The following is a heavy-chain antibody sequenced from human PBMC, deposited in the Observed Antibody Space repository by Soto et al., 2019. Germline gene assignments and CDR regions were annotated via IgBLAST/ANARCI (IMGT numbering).Heavy chain of an antibody. D-gene: IGHD6-6*01. J-gene: IGHJ4*02. Sequence: QLQLQESGSGLVKPSQTLSLTCAVSGGSISSGGYSWSWIRQPPGKGLEWIGYIYHSGSTYYNPSLTSRVTISVARSKIQFSLKLSSVTAADTAVYYCAVGIAARPLGYWGQGTLVTVSS. V-gene: IGHV4-30-2*01. CDR3: AVGIAARPLGY. CDR1: GGSISSGGYS. CDR2: IYHSGST.